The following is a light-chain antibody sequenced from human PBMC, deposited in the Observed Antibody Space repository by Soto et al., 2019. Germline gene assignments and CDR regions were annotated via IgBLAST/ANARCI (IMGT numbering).Light chain of an antibody. Sequence: VVITQSPLSLPFSLRHPASISCIATHSLVYADGNTYLQWFQQRPGQSPRRLIYKISNRDSGVPDRFSGSGSGTDFTLQISRVEAEDVGVYYCMQGTHWPLTFGLGTRLEIK. V-gene: IGKV2-30*01. CDR2: KIS. CDR3: MQGTHWPLT. CDR1: HSLVYADGNTY. J-gene: IGKJ5*01.